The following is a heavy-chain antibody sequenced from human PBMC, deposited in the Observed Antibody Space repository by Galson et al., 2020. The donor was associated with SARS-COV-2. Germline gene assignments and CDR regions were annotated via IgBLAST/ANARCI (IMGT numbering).Heavy chain of an antibody. D-gene: IGHD3-10*01. Sequence: SVKVSCKASGGTFSSYAISWVRQAPGQGLEWMGGIIPIFGTANYAQKFQGRVTITADESTSTAYMELSSLRSDDTAVYYCARGEDYYGSGSYCWFDPWGQGTLVTVSS. J-gene: IGHJ5*02. CDR1: GGTFSSYA. CDR2: IIPIFGTA. V-gene: IGHV1-69*13. CDR3: ARGEDYYGSGSYCWFDP.